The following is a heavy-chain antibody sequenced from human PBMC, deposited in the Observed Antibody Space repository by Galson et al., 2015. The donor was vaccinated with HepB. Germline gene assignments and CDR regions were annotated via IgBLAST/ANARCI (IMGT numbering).Heavy chain of an antibody. CDR1: GFTFSGYA. Sequence: SLRLSCAASGFTFSGYAMHWVRQAPGKGLEWVAVISYDGSNKYYADSVKGRFTISRDNSKNTLYLQMNSLRAEDTAVYYCASAGQADYWGQGTLVTVSS. CDR3: ASAGQADY. V-gene: IGHV3-30-3*01. CDR2: ISYDGSNK. J-gene: IGHJ4*02.